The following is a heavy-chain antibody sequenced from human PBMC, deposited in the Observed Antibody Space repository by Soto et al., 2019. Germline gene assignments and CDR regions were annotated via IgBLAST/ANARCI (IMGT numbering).Heavy chain of an antibody. D-gene: IGHD6-19*01. CDR3: ANTFGPIAVAGTIDY. CDR1: GFTFSSYA. J-gene: IGHJ4*02. V-gene: IGHV3-30-3*01. Sequence: QVQLVESGGGVVQPGRSLRLSCAASGFTFSSYAMHWVRQAPGKGLEWVAVISYDGSNKYYADSVKGRFTISRDNSKNTLYLQMNSLRAEDTDVYYCANTFGPIAVAGTIDYWGQGTLVTVSS. CDR2: ISYDGSNK.